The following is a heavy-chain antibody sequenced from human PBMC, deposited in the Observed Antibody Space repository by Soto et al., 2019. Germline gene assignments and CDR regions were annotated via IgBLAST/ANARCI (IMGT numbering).Heavy chain of an antibody. CDR3: ARYVWGSYRYNPALDY. CDR2: INHSGST. J-gene: IGHJ4*02. D-gene: IGHD3-16*02. Sequence: SETLSLTCAVYGGSFSGYYWSWIRQPPGKGLEWIGEINHSGSTNYNPSLKSRVTISVDTSKNQFSLKLSSVTAADTAVYYCARYVWGSYRYNPALDYWGQGTLVTV. V-gene: IGHV4-34*01. CDR1: GGSFSGYY.